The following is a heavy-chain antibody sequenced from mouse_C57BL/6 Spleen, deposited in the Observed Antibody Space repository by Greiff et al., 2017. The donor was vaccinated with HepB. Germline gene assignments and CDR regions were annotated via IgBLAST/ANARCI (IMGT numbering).Heavy chain of an antibody. V-gene: IGHV5-6*01. D-gene: IGHD2-4*01. J-gene: IGHJ4*01. Sequence: EVMLVESGGDLVKPGGSLKLSCAASGFTFSSYGMSWVRQTPDKRLEWVATISSGGSYTYYPDSVKGRFTISRDNAKNTLYLQMSSLKSEDTDMYYCARPNYDYDDAMDYWGQGTSVTVSS. CDR2: ISSGGSYT. CDR3: ARPNYDYDDAMDY. CDR1: GFTFSSYG.